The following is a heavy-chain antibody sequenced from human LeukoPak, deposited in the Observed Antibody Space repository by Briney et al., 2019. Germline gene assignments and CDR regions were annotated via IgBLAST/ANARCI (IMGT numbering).Heavy chain of an antibody. V-gene: IGHV1-18*01. CDR3: ARDEENEYRGIAAAGLDY. D-gene: IGHD6-13*01. CDR1: GYTFTSYG. J-gene: IGHJ4*02. Sequence: ASVKVSCKASGYTFTSYGISWVRQAPGQGLEWMGWISAYNGNTNYAQKLQGRVTMTTDTSTSTAYMELRSLRSDDTAVYYCARDEENEYRGIAAAGLDYWGQGTLVTVSS. CDR2: ISAYNGNT.